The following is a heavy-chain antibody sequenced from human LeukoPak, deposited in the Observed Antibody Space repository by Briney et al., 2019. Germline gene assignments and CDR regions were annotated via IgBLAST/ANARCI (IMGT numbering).Heavy chain of an antibody. D-gene: IGHD2-2*02. CDR2: IKPSDGST. V-gene: IGHV1-46*01. J-gene: IGHJ4*02. CDR3: ARLTTTRWYNYFDF. CDR1: GYTFTGYY. Sequence: GASVKVSCKASGYTFTGYYMYWVRQAPGQGLEWMGMIKPSDGSTIYARQFQGRVTMTRDTSTNTVFVELNSLTSEDTAVYYCARLTTTRWYNYFDFWGQGTLVTVSS.